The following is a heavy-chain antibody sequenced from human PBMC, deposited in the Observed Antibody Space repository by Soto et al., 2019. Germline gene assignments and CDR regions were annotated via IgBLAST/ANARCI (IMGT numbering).Heavy chain of an antibody. J-gene: IGHJ5*02. D-gene: IGHD3-9*01. V-gene: IGHV3-23*01. CDR1: GFTFSSYA. CDR2: ISGSGGST. CDR3: AKVPDVLRYFDWQHIREDNWFDP. Sequence: GGSLRLSCAASGFTFSSYAMSWVRQAPGKGLEWVSAISGSGGSTYYADSVNGRFTISRNNSKNTLYLQMNSLRAEDTAVYYCAKVPDVLRYFDWQHIREDNWFDPWGQGTLVTVSS.